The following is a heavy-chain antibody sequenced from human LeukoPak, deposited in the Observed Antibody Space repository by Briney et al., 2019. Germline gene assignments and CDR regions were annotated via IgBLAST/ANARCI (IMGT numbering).Heavy chain of an antibody. J-gene: IGHJ5*02. V-gene: IGHV1-18*01. CDR2: ISAYNGNT. Sequence: ASVKVSCKASGYTFTSYGISWVRQAPGRGLEWMGWISAYNGNTNYAQKLQGRVTMTTDTSTSTAYMELRSLRSDDTAVYYCVRGRAKYYYDSSGYDNWFDPWGQGTLVTVSS. CDR1: GYTFTSYG. D-gene: IGHD3-22*01. CDR3: VRGRAKYYYDSSGYDNWFDP.